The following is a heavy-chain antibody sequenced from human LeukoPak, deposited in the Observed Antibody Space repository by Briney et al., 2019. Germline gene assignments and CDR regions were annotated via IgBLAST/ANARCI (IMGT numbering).Heavy chain of an antibody. CDR3: ASYDILTGRAFDY. CDR1: GGSISSGDYY. Sequence: SETLSLTCTVSGGSISSGDYYWSWIRQPPGKGLEWIGCIYYSGSTYYNPSLKSRVTISVDTSKYQFSLKLSSVTAADTAVYYCASYDILTGRAFDYWGQGTLVTVSS. D-gene: IGHD3-9*01. J-gene: IGHJ4*02. CDR2: IYYSGST. V-gene: IGHV4-30-4*01.